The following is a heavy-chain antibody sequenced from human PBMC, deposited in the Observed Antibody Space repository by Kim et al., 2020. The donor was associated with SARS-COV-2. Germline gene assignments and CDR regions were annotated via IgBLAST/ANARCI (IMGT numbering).Heavy chain of an antibody. D-gene: IGHD1-26*01. Sequence: GGSLRLSCVGSGFTFDSYPISWVRQAPGKGLEWVSAITGSGDYTAYADSVMCRFTISRDNSRSTLYLQMNNLRADDTAIYYCAKVGWAEFWGKGNLGTVS. CDR2: ITGSGDYT. V-gene: IGHV3-23*01. CDR1: GFTFDSYP. CDR3: AKVGWAEF. J-gene: IGHJ4*02.